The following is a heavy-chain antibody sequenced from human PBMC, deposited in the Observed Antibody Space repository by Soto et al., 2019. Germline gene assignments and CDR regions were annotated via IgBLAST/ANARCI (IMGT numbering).Heavy chain of an antibody. J-gene: IGHJ4*02. V-gene: IGHV1-69*01. Sequence: QVQLVQSGAEVKKPGSSVKVSCKASGGTFSSYAISWVRHAPGQGLEWMGGLIPIFGTANYAQKFQVRVTITADESTRTAYMELSSMRSEDTAVYYCARGGWSAVAGYIDFWGQGTLVTVSS. CDR3: ARGGWSAVAGYIDF. CDR1: GGTFSSYA. CDR2: LIPIFGTA. D-gene: IGHD6-19*01.